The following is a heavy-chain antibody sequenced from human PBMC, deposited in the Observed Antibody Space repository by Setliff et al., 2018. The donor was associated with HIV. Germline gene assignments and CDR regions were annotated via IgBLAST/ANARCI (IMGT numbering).Heavy chain of an antibody. D-gene: IGHD3-22*01. V-gene: IGHV3-53*01. CDR1: GFTVSSNY. Sequence: LRLSCAASGFTVSSNYMSWVRQAPGKGLEWVSVIYSGGSTYYADSVKGRFTISRDNSKNTLYLQMNSLRAEDTAVYYCSLTLYYYDSSGYYPSDYWGQGTLVTVSS. CDR3: SLTLYYYDSSGYYPSDY. J-gene: IGHJ4*02. CDR2: IYSGGST.